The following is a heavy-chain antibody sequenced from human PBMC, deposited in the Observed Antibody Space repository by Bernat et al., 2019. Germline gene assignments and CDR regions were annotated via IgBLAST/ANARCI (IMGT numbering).Heavy chain of an antibody. D-gene: IGHD2/OR15-2a*01. Sequence: EVQLVESGGGLVQPGGSLRLSCAASGFTFSSYGMSWVRQAPGKGLEWVSAISGSGAGTYYADSVKGRFTLSRDNSKNTLYLQMNSLRAEDTAVYYCAKDLSRPYYFDYWGQGTTVTVSS. CDR1: GFTFSSYG. CDR3: AKDLSRPYYFDY. J-gene: IGHJ4*03. V-gene: IGHV3-23*04. CDR2: ISGSGAGT.